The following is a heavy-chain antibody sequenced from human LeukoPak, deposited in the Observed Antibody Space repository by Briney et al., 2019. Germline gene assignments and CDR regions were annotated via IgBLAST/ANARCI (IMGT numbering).Heavy chain of an antibody. D-gene: IGHD3-22*01. CDR2: IYYSGIT. Sequence: SETLSLTCTVSGGSISSSNYYWGWIRQPPGKGLEWIGSIYYSGITYYNPSLKSRVSISVDTSKNQFSLRLTSVTAADTAVYYCARVKYYYDSSGYAQEYYFDYWGQGTLVIVSS. CDR1: GGSISSSNYY. V-gene: IGHV4-39*07. J-gene: IGHJ4*02. CDR3: ARVKYYYDSSGYAQEYYFDY.